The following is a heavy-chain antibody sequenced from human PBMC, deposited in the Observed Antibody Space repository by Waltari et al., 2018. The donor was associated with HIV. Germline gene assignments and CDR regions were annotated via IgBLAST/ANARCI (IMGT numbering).Heavy chain of an antibody. V-gene: IGHV3-33*06. J-gene: IGHJ3*02. CDR3: VKERGPFNGFDI. Sequence: QVYLMESGGGVVQPGGSLKLSCAASGFTFSGYGMHWVRQAPGKGLEWVAVIWSDGYNKFYVDSVRGRFTFSRDNSKYTLSLQMNSLRAEDTALYYCVKERGPFNGFDIWGQGTMVTVSS. D-gene: IGHD3-16*01. CDR2: IWSDGYNK. CDR1: GFTFSGYG.